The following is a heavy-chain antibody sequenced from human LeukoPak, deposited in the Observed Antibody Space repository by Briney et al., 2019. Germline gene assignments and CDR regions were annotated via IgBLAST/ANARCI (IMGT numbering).Heavy chain of an antibody. CDR2: IYYSGST. CDR3: ARGSIAARPEYYYYMDV. Sequence: SETLSLTCTVSGGSISSHYWSWIRQPPGKGLEWIGYIYYSGSTNYNPSLKSRVTISVDTSKNQFSLKLSSVTAADTAVYYCARGSIAARPEYYYYMDVWGKGTTVTVSS. J-gene: IGHJ6*03. V-gene: IGHV4-59*11. CDR1: GGSISSHY. D-gene: IGHD6-6*01.